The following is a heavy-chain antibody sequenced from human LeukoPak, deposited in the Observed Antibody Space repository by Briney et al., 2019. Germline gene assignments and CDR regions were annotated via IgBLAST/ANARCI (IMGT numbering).Heavy chain of an antibody. Sequence: SETLSLTCTVSGGSISGYHWSWIRQPPGKGLEWIGNIYYSGSTNYNPSLQSRGTISLDKPKNQFSRELSSLTATDTAVYYCARSTVTAATLFYWGQGTLCTVSS. J-gene: IGHJ4*02. CDR2: IYYSGST. CDR1: GGSISGYH. V-gene: IGHV4-59*01. D-gene: IGHD4-17*01. CDR3: ARSTVTAATLFY.